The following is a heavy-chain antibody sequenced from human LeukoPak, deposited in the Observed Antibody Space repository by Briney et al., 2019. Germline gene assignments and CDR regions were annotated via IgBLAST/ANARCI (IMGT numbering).Heavy chain of an antibody. CDR1: GITFSSYS. Sequence: GGSLRLSCAASGITFSSYSMNWVRQAPGKGLEWVSYISSSSTIYYADSVKGRFTISRDNAKNSLYLQMNSLRAEDTAVYYCARVRSSVVDYWGQGTLVTVSS. J-gene: IGHJ4*02. V-gene: IGHV3-48*01. CDR2: ISSSSTI. D-gene: IGHD6-19*01. CDR3: ARVRSSVVDY.